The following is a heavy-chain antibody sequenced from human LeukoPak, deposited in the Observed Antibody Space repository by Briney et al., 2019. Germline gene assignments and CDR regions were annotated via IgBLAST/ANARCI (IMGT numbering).Heavy chain of an antibody. V-gene: IGHV3-74*01. D-gene: IGHD1-14*01. CDR1: GFTFSSYW. J-gene: IGHJ4*02. CDR2: IKRDGSSP. CDR3: AALDNGRDY. Sequence: GGSLRLSCAASGFTFSSYWMHWIRHAPGKGLVWVSRIKRDGSSPAYADSVKGRFTISRDNAKNTLYLQTNSLRAEDTAVYYCAALDNGRDYWGQGTLVTVSS.